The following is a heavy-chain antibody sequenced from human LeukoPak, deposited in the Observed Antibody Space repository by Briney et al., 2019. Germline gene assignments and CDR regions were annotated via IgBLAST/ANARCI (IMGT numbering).Heavy chain of an antibody. Sequence: GGSLRLSCAASGFTFSTYNMNWVRQAPGKGLEWVANIKQDGSEKYCVDSVKGRFTISRDNAKNSLYLQMNSLRAEDTAVYYCARDFYGGNSDYWGQGTLVTVSS. J-gene: IGHJ4*02. V-gene: IGHV3-7*01. CDR3: ARDFYGGNSDY. CDR2: IKQDGSEK. D-gene: IGHD4-23*01. CDR1: GFTFSTYN.